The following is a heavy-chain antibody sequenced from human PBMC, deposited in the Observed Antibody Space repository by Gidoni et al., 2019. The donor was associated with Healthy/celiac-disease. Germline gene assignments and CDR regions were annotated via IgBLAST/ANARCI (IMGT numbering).Heavy chain of an antibody. CDR2: IIPIFGTA. D-gene: IGHD5-18*01. Sequence: QVQLVQSGAEVKKPGSSVKVSCKASGGTFSSHAISWVRQAPGQGLEWMGGIIPIFGTANYAQKFQGRVTITADESTSTAYMELSSLRSEDTAVYYCARENGVDTAMVRGQWDYWGQGTLVTVSS. J-gene: IGHJ4*02. CDR3: ARENGVDTAMVRGQWDY. V-gene: IGHV1-69*01. CDR1: GGTFSSHA.